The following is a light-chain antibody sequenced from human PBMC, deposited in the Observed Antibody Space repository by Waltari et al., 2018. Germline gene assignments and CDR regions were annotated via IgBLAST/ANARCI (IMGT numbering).Light chain of an antibody. CDR1: SGSLASTY. CDR3: QAYVSPGWV. CDR2: EDG. J-gene: IGLJ3*02. Sequence: NFMLTHPHPVSKSPGHTVTISRTLNSGSLASTYAQWVQQRPGRAPTTLIFEDGKRPSGVPDRFSGSIDSSSNSASLTISGLKNEDEADYYCQAYVSPGWVFGGGTKLTVL. V-gene: IGLV6-57*03.